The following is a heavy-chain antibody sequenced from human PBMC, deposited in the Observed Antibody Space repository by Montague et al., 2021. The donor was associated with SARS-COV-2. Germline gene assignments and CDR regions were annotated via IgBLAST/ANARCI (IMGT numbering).Heavy chain of an antibody. D-gene: IGHD3-9*01. CDR3: ARGYYDILTGYLDAFDI. J-gene: IGHJ3*02. CDR1: GFSPSTSGMC. V-gene: IGHV2-70*11. CDR2: IAWDDDK. Sequence: PALVKPTQTLTLTCTFSGFSPSTSGMCVSWIRQPPGKALEWLARIAWDDDKYYSTSLKARLTISKDTSKNQVVLTMTNMDPVDTATYYCARGYYDILTGYLDAFDIWGQGTMVTVSS.